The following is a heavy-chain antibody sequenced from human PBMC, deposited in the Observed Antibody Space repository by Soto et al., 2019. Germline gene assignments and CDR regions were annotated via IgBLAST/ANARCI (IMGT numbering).Heavy chain of an antibody. Sequence: QVQLVESGGGVVQPGRSLRLSCAASGFTFSSHDMHWVRQALGKGLEWVAVISYDGSNKYYADSVKGRFTISRDNSKNTLYLQMNRLRAEDTAVYYCARGSLTTVTTLFDYGMDVWGQGTTVTVSS. D-gene: IGHD4-17*01. J-gene: IGHJ6*02. CDR1: GFTFSSHD. CDR3: ARGSLTTVTTLFDYGMDV. V-gene: IGHV3-30-3*01. CDR2: ISYDGSNK.